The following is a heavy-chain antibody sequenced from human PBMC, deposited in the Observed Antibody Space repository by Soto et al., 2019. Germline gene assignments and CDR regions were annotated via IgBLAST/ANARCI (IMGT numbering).Heavy chain of an antibody. CDR3: ARDSGYGGGGGMDV. Sequence: QVQLVESGGGVVQPGRSLRLSCAASGFTFSSYAMHWVRQAPGKGLEWVAVISYDGSNKYYADSVKGRFTISRDNSKNTLYLQMTSLGAEDTAVFYCARDSGYGGGGGMDVWGQGTTVTVSS. CDR1: GFTFSSYA. J-gene: IGHJ6*02. CDR2: ISYDGSNK. D-gene: IGHD6-25*01. V-gene: IGHV3-30-3*01.